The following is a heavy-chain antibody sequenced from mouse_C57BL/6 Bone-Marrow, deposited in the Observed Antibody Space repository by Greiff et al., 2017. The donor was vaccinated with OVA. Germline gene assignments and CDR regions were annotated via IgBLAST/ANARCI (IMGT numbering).Heavy chain of an antibody. J-gene: IGHJ4*01. CDR2: ISSGSSTI. Sequence: EVHLVESGGGLVKPGGSLKLSCAASGFTFSDYGMHWVRQAPEKGLEWVAYISSGSSTIYYADTVKGRFTISRDNAKNTLFLQMTSLRSEDTAMYYCARGITTVGARAMDYWGQGTSVTVSS. V-gene: IGHV5-17*01. CDR3: ARGITTVGARAMDY. D-gene: IGHD1-1*01. CDR1: GFTFSDYG.